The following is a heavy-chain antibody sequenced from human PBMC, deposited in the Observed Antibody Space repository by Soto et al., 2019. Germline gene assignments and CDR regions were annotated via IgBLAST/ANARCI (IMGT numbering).Heavy chain of an antibody. D-gene: IGHD6-19*01. V-gene: IGHV4-34*01. CDR2: INHSGSA. CDR3: ARGLITGSHYSGGWYYFDS. Sequence: QVQLQQSGAGLLKPSETLSLTCAVYGESFSAYIWTWIRQTPGKGLQWIGQINHSGSASYNPSLKSRVTISVHTPNSQFSLELSSVTAADTAVYYCARGLITGSHYSGGWYYFDSWGQGTQVTVSS. CDR1: GESFSAYI. J-gene: IGHJ4*02.